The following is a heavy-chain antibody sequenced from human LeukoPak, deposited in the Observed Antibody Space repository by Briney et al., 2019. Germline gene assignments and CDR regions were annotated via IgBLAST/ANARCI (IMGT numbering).Heavy chain of an antibody. V-gene: IGHV4-59*08. CDR1: GGSISSYY. Sequence: SETLSLTCTVSGGSISSYYWSWIRQPPGKGLEWIGYIYYSGSTNYNPSLKSRVTISVDTSKNQFSLKLSSVTAADTAVYYCASQQWLATDFDYWGQGTLVTVSS. D-gene: IGHD6-19*01. J-gene: IGHJ4*02. CDR2: IYYSGST. CDR3: ASQQWLATDFDY.